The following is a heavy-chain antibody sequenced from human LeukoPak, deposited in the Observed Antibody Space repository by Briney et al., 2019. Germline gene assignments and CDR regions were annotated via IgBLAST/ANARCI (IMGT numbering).Heavy chain of an antibody. CDR3: AREHGSIDAFDI. V-gene: IGHV1-18*01. Sequence: KLQGRVTMTTDTSTSTAYMELRSLRSDDTAVYYCAREHGSIDAFDIWGQGTMVTVSS. J-gene: IGHJ3*02.